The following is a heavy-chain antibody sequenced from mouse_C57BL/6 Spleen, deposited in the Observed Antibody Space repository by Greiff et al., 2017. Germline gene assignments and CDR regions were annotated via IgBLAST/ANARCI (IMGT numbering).Heavy chain of an antibody. J-gene: IGHJ2*01. D-gene: IGHD1-1*01. V-gene: IGHV1-61*01. Sequence: VQLQQPGAELVRPGSSVKLSCKASGYTFTSYWMDWVKQRPGQGLEWIGNIYPSDSETHYNQKFKDKATLTVDKSSSTAYMQLSSLTSEDSAVYYCARRRQAYYGSSFDYWGQGTTLTVSS. CDR1: GYTFTSYW. CDR2: IYPSDSET. CDR3: ARRRQAYYGSSFDY.